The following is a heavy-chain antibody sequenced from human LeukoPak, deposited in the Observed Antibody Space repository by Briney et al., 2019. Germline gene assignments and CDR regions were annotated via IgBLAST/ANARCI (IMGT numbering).Heavy chain of an antibody. CDR3: ARVSCGYNCHYGMDV. J-gene: IGHJ6*02. V-gene: IGHV1-8*01. CDR2: MNPNSGNT. D-gene: IGHD5-18*01. CDR1: GYTFTSYD. Sequence: GASVKVSCKASGYTFTSYDINWVRQATGQGLEWMGWMNPNSGNTGYAQKFQGRVTMTRNTSISTAYMELSSLRSEDTAVYYCARVSCGYNCHYGMDVWGQGTTVTVSS.